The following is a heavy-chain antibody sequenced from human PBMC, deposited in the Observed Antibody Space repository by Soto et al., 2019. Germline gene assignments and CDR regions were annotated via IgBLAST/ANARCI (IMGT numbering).Heavy chain of an antibody. V-gene: IGHV4-39*01. CDR1: GGSIRSGSNY. J-gene: IGHJ5*02. D-gene: IGHD3-10*01. CDR2: VYYNGNT. CDR3: VRQTIVRGVLSWFDP. Sequence: QLQLQESGPRLVKPSETLSLICSVSGGSIRSGSNYWAWIRQPPGKGLDWIGTVYYNGNTYYNASLQSRVTISADTSKNQFSLKLSSVSAADTAVYYCVRQTIVRGVLSWFDPWGQGTLGTVSS.